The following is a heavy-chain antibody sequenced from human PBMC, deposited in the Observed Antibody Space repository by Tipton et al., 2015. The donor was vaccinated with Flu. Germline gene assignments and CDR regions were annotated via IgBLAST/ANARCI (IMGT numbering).Heavy chain of an antibody. CDR1: AYSTSSGYY. J-gene: IGHJ4*02. Sequence: TLSLTCAVSAYSTSSGYYWGWVRQPPGKGLEWIGTIYHSGTTYYNPSLKSRLTISVDTSQNQFSLKLSSVTAADTAVYYCARHTGDSVRGVIDYWGQGTLVTVSS. CDR3: ARHTGDSVRGVIDY. CDR2: IYHSGTT. D-gene: IGHD3-10*02. V-gene: IGHV4-38-2*01.